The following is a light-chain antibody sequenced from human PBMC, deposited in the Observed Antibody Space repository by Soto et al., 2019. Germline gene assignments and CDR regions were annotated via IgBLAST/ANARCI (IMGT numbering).Light chain of an antibody. V-gene: IGKV3-11*01. Sequence: TLFTQSASTLSVSLSETASLSLRASQSVSSYLAWYQQKPGQAPRLLIYDASNRATGIPARFSGSGSGTDFTLTISSLEPEDFAVYYCQQYNNWPRTFGQGTKVDI. CDR2: DAS. CDR1: QSVSSY. CDR3: QQYNNWPRT. J-gene: IGKJ1*01.